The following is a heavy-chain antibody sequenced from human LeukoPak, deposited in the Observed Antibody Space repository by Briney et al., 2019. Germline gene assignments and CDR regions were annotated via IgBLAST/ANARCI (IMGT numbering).Heavy chain of an antibody. CDR3: ASSDCDI. J-gene: IGHJ3*02. CDR2: IYYSGST. V-gene: IGHV4-59*02. CDR1: GFTVSSNY. D-gene: IGHD2-21*01. Sequence: GSLRLSCAASGFTVSSNYMSWIRQPPGKGLEWIGYIYYSGSTNYNPSLKSRVTISVDTSKNQFSLKLSSVTAADTAVYYCASSDCDIWGQGTMVTVSS.